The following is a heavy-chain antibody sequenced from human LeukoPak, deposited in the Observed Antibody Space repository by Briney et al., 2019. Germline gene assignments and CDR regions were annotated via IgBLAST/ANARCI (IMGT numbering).Heavy chain of an antibody. D-gene: IGHD6-19*01. CDR3: ARQSSGWSRLFDY. CDR2: IYPGDSDT. J-gene: IGHJ4*02. Sequence: GESLKISCKGSGYSFTNYWVGWVRQMPGKGLKWMGIIYPGDSDTRYSPSFQGQVTISADKSISTAYLQWSSLKASDTAMYYCARQSSGWSRLFDYWGQGTLVTVSS. CDR1: GYSFTNYW. V-gene: IGHV5-51*01.